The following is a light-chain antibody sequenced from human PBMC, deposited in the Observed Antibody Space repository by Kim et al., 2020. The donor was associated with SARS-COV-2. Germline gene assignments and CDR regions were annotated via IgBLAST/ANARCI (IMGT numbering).Light chain of an antibody. J-gene: IGKJ2*01. CDR3: QQYYSTPYT. Sequence: RATINCKSSQSVFYSSNNKDYLAWYQQKPGQSPNLLIYWASTRESGVPDRFSGSGSGTDFTLTISSLQAEDVAVYYCQQYYSTPYTFGQGTKLEI. CDR2: WAS. CDR1: QSVFYSSNNKDY. V-gene: IGKV4-1*01.